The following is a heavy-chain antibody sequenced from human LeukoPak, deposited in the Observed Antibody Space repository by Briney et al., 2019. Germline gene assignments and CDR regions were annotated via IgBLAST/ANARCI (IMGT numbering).Heavy chain of an antibody. J-gene: IGHJ3*02. V-gene: IGHV3-33*01. CDR2: IWYDGSNK. CDR3: VRSTAAALNNIFDM. D-gene: IGHD6-13*01. CDR1: GFTLSTYG. Sequence: GGSLRLSCSASGFTLSTYGMHWVRQAPGKGLGWVALIWYDGSNKFYLDSVKGRFTISRDNSNNTLSLELKSLRVEDTGLYYCVRSTAAALNNIFDMWGQGTMVIVSS.